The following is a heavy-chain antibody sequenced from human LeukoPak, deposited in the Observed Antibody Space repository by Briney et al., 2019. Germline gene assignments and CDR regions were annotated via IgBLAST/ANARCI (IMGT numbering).Heavy chain of an antibody. Sequence: ASVKVSCKASGYTFTDYYIHWVRQAPGQGLEWMGWINSNSGGTNYAQKFQGRVTMTRDTSISTAYMELSRLRSDDTAVYYCARTNTPTVTTEYWGQGTLVTVSS. CDR1: GYTFTDYY. CDR3: ARTNTPTVTTEY. J-gene: IGHJ4*02. CDR2: INSNSGGT. D-gene: IGHD4-17*01. V-gene: IGHV1-2*02.